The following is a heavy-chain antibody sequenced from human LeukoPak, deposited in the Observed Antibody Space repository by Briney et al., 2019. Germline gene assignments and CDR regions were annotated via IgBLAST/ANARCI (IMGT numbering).Heavy chain of an antibody. CDR2: ISSSGSTI. CDR1: GFTFSDYY. D-gene: IGHD2-2*01. J-gene: IGHJ5*02. CDR3: ARVRDVVVGAAAITRDNWFDP. Sequence: GGSLRLSCAASGFTFSDYYMSWIRQAPGKGLEWASYISSSGSTIYYSDSVKGRFTISRDNAKNSLYLQMNSLRAEDTAVYYCARVRDVVVGAAAITRDNWFDPWGQGTLVTVSS. V-gene: IGHV3-11*04.